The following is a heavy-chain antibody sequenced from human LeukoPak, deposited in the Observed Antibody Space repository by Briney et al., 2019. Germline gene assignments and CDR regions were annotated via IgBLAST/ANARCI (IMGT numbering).Heavy chain of an antibody. D-gene: IGHD7-27*01. Sequence: SETLSLTCTISGGSVSDYYWSWIRQSPGKGLEWIGYIYYTGSTTYNPSLKSRVTISADTSRNQFSLKLSSVTAADTAVYYCASRKLGNDYWGQGTLVTVSS. CDR1: GGSVSDYY. V-gene: IGHV4-59*02. CDR3: ASRKLGNDY. J-gene: IGHJ4*02. CDR2: IYYTGST.